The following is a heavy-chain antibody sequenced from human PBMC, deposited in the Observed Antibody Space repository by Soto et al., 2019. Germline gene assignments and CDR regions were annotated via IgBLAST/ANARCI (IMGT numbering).Heavy chain of an antibody. V-gene: IGHV1-8*02. CDR1: GYTFTSYG. Sequence: ASVKVSCKASGYTFTSYGISWVRQAPGQGLEWMGWMNPNIGNTGYAQKFQGRVTMTRNTSISTAYMELSSLRSEDTAVYYCARTLYGDNVDYWGRGTLVTVSS. CDR3: ARTLYGDNVDY. CDR2: MNPNIGNT. D-gene: IGHD4-17*01. J-gene: IGHJ4*02.